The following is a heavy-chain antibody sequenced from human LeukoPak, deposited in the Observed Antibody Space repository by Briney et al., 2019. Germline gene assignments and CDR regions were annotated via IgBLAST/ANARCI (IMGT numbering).Heavy chain of an antibody. V-gene: IGHV3-23*01. CDR3: ARDEDTSALSEY. Sequence: RSGGSLRLSCAGSGFSFSSNTMSWVRQAPGRGLEWVSAISNNGGRTDYADSVKGRFTISRDNSKSTLYLHMDSLRAEDTAVYYCARDEDTSALSEYWGQGTWSPSPQ. CDR2: ISNNGGRT. D-gene: IGHD2/OR15-2a*01. CDR1: GFSFSSNT. J-gene: IGHJ4*02.